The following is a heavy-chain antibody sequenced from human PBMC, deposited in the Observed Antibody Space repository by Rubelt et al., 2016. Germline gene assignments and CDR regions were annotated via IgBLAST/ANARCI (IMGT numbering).Heavy chain of an antibody. J-gene: IGHJ3*02. V-gene: IGHV1-2*06. CDR1: GYSFAGYY. D-gene: IGHD2-21*01. Sequence: QVHLVQSGAEVKKPGASVKVSCKASGYSFAGYYMHWVRQAPGQGLEWMGRINPNNGDTNYAQKFQGRVTMTRETSISTAYMELGRLGSDDTAVYYCVVDAFDIWGQGTMVTVSS. CDR3: VVDAFDI. CDR2: INPNNGDT.